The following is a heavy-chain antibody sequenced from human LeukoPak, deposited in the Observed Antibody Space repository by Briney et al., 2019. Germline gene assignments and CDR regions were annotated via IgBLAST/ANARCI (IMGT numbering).Heavy chain of an antibody. V-gene: IGHV3-30*02. CDR1: GFTFSSYA. D-gene: IGHD1-26*01. CDR3: ARDQWVGATSIYYYGMDV. Sequence: PGGSLRLSCAASGFTFSSYAMHWVRQAPGKGLEWVAFIRYDGRNKYYADSVKGRFTISRDNSKNTLYLQMNSLRAEDTSVYYCARDQWVGATSIYYYGMDVWGQGTTVTVSS. J-gene: IGHJ6*02. CDR2: IRYDGRNK.